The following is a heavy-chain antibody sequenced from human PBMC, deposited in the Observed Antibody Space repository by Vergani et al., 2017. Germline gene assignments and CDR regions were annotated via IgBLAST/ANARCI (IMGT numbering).Heavy chain of an antibody. V-gene: IGHV4-59*01. J-gene: IGHJ4*02. Sequence: QVQLQESGPGLVKPSETLSLTCTVPGGSISSYYWSWIRQPPGKGLEWIGYIYYSGSTNYNPSLKSRVTISVDTSKNQFSLKLSSVTAADTAVYYCARSRSPYYGGNDYWGQGTLVTVSS. CDR3: ARSRSPYYGGNDY. CDR1: GGSISSYY. CDR2: IYYSGST. D-gene: IGHD4-23*01.